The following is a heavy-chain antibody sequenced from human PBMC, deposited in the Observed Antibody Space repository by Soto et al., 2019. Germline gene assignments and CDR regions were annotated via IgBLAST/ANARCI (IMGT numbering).Heavy chain of an antibody. CDR2: INHSGST. D-gene: IGHD4-17*01. CDR3: ARGLRGLRDY. CDR1: GGSFSGYY. J-gene: IGHJ4*02. V-gene: IGHV4-34*01. Sequence: PSETLSLTCAVYGGSFSGYYWSWIRQPPGKGLEWIGEINHSGSTNYNPSLKSRVTISVDTSKNQFSLKLSSVTAADTAVYYCARGLRGLRDYWGQGTLVTVSS.